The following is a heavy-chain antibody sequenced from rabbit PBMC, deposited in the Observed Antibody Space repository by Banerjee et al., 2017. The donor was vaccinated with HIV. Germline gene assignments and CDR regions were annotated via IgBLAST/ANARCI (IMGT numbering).Heavy chain of an antibody. CDR3: ARDLGVGSSYYRDALDP. D-gene: IGHD8-1*01. CDR2: IYVGSGGSD. CDR1: GFSLISGHD. Sequence: QSLEESGGGLVQPGASLTLTCKASGFSLISGHDMCWVRQAPGKGLEWIACIYVGSGGSDYYADWVKGRFTISKTSSTMVTLQMTSLTAADTATYFCARDLGVGSSYYRDALDPWGPGTLVTVS. V-gene: IGHV1S40*01. J-gene: IGHJ2*01.